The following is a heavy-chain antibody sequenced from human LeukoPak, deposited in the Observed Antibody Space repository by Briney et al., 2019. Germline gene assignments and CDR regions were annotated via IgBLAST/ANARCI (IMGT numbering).Heavy chain of an antibody. Sequence: PSETLSLTCAVYGGSFSGYYWSWIRQPPGKGLEWIGGINHSGSTNYNPSLKSRVTISVDTSKNQFSLKLSSVTAADTAVYYCASRTAAGLYYFDYWGQGTLVTVSS. D-gene: IGHD6-13*01. CDR1: GGSFSGYY. CDR2: INHSGST. J-gene: IGHJ4*02. CDR3: ASRTAAGLYYFDY. V-gene: IGHV4-34*01.